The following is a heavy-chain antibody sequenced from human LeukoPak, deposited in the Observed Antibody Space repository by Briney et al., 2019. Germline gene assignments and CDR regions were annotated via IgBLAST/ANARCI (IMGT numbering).Heavy chain of an antibody. Sequence: GSLRLSCAASGFTFSSYSMNWVRQAPGKGLEWVSSIGSSSSYIYYADSVKGRFTVSRDNAKNSLYLQMNSLRAEDTAVYFCASQYTSSRIFDDWGQGTLVTVSS. J-gene: IGHJ4*02. CDR3: ASQYTSSRIFDD. CDR1: GFTFSSYS. V-gene: IGHV3-21*01. D-gene: IGHD6-13*01. CDR2: IGSSSSYI.